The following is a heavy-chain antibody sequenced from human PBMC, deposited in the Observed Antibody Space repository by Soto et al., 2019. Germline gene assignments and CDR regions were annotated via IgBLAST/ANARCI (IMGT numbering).Heavy chain of an antibody. V-gene: IGHV3-48*01. CDR2: ITTTGTTI. CDR1: GFTFSTYN. J-gene: IGHJ2*01. D-gene: IGHD3-22*01. Sequence: EFQLVESGGGLVQPGGSLRLSCAASGFTFSTYNMVWVRQAPGKGLEWLSYITTTGTTIYYSDSVKGRITVSRDNAKISLYLQMNSLRAEDTAVYYCARYYDSSGPDLWGRGTLVTVSS. CDR3: ARYYDSSGPDL.